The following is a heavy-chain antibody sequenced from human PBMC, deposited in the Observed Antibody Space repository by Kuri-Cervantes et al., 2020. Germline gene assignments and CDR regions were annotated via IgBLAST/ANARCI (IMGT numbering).Heavy chain of an antibody. V-gene: IGHV3-7*01. CDR2: IKQDGSEK. D-gene: IGHD3-10*01. CDR1: GFTFSTYA. Sequence: GESLKISCAAFGFTFSTYAMSWVRQAPGKGLEWVASIKQDGSEKYYVDSVKGRFTISRDNARNSLYLQMNSLRVEDTALYYCAKDWLTMVRGLIDDAFDLWGQGTMVTVSS. J-gene: IGHJ3*01. CDR3: AKDWLTMVRGLIDDAFDL.